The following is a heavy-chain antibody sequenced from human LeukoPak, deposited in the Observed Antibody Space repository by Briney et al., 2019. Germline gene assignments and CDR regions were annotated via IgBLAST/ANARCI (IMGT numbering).Heavy chain of an antibody. CDR2: ISGSGGST. V-gene: IGHV3-23*01. D-gene: IGHD3-22*01. CDR1: GFTFSSYA. CDR3: AKDRSYDSSGYPPPFDY. Sequence: GGSLRLSCAASGFTFSSYAMSWVRQAPGKGLEWVSAISGSGGSTYYADSVKGPFTISRDNSKNTLYLQMNSLRAEDTAVYYCAKDRSYDSSGYPPPFDYWGQGTLVTVSS. J-gene: IGHJ4*02.